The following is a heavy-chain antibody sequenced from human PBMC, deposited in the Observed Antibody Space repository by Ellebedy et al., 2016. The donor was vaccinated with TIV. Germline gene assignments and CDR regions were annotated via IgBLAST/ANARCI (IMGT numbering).Heavy chain of an antibody. J-gene: IGHJ4*02. Sequence: MPSETLSLTCTVSGGSVSTDNYHWGWIRQPPGKGLEWLGSVFYSGSSYYNPSLRIRVTISPDTSKNQFSLELTSLTAADTAVYYCARGWSGNSWYYFDYWGQGALVTVSS. D-gene: IGHD6-13*01. CDR2: VFYSGSS. CDR3: ARGWSGNSWYYFDY. V-gene: IGHV4-39*07. CDR1: GGSVSTDNYH.